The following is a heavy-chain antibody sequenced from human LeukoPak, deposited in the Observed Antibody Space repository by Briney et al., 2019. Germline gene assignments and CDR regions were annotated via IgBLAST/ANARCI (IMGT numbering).Heavy chain of an antibody. J-gene: IGHJ4*02. Sequence: GGSLRLSCAASGFTFSSYSMNWVRQAPGKGLEWVSSISSSSSYIYYADSVKGRFTISRDNAKNSLYLQMNSLRAEDTAVYYCVREARESGGFDYWGQGTLVTVSS. CDR2: ISSSSSYI. D-gene: IGHD2-15*01. CDR1: GFTFSSYS. V-gene: IGHV3-21*01. CDR3: VREARESGGFDY.